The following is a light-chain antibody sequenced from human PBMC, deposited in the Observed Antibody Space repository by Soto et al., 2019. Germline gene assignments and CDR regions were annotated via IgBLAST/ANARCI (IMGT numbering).Light chain of an antibody. CDR1: SSNVGNHF. CDR3: ATWDDSLSGRV. J-gene: IGLJ3*02. CDR2: NSD. Sequence: QSVLTQPPSASGTPGQRVNISCSGSSSNVGNHFVYWYQHLPGTAPRLLIYNSDQRPSRVPDRFSGSKSGASASLAISGLRADDAGDYYCATWDDSLSGRVFGGGTKLTVL. V-gene: IGLV1-47*02.